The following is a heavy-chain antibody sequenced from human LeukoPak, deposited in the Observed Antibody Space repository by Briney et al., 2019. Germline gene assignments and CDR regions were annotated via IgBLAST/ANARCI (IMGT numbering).Heavy chain of an antibody. CDR3: AGNYGPYYFDY. CDR1: GFTFSNYG. Sequence: PGGPLRLSCAASGFTFSNYGMHWVRQAPGKGLEWVAVIWYDGSNKYYADSVKGRFTISRDNSKNTLYLQMNSLRAGDTAAYYCAGNYGPYYFDYWGQGTLVTVSS. V-gene: IGHV3-33*01. D-gene: IGHD3-10*01. CDR2: IWYDGSNK. J-gene: IGHJ4*02.